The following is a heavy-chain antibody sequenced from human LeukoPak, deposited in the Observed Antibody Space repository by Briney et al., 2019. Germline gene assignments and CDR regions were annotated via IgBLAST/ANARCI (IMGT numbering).Heavy chain of an antibody. V-gene: IGHV1-18*01. CDR1: GYTFTRYG. CDR2: ISAYNGDT. CDR3: ARDFITNRGDFDY. D-gene: IGHD1-14*01. J-gene: IGHJ4*02. Sequence: ASVKVSCKASGYTFTRYGISWVRQAPGQGLEWMGWISAYNGDTNYAQKLQGRITMTTDTSTTTAYMELRSLRSDDTAVYYCARDFITNRGDFDYWGQGTLVTVSS.